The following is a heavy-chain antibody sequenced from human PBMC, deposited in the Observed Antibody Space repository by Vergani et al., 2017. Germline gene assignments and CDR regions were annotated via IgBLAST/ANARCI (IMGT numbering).Heavy chain of an antibody. CDR3: ARDGTYYDGSGSFYLFDY. V-gene: IGHV1-18*04. J-gene: IGHJ4*02. D-gene: IGHD3-10*01. CDR2: IRADTGDT. CDR1: GYTFFNYG. Sequence: QVQLVQSGPEVKRPGASVKVSCKTSGYTFFNYGVNWIRRAPGQGFDWLGWIRADTGDTKYSERLQDRVTLTTDSSTNTAYMELRSLKSDDTAVYYCARDGTYYDGSGSFYLFDYWGQGTLVTVSS.